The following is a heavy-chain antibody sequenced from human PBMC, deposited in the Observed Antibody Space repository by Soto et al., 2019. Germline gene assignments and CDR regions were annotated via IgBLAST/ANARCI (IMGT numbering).Heavy chain of an antibody. V-gene: IGHV3-33*01. J-gene: IGHJ4*02. CDR3: AFGRRFLEWSPFDY. CDR2: IWYDGSNK. CDR1: GFTFSSYG. Sequence: GGSLRLSCAASGFTFSSYGMHWVRQAPGKGLEWVAVIWYDGSNKYYADSVKGRFTISRDNSKNTLYLQMNSLRAEDTAVYCCAFGRRFLEWSPFDYWGQGTLVTVSS. D-gene: IGHD3-3*01.